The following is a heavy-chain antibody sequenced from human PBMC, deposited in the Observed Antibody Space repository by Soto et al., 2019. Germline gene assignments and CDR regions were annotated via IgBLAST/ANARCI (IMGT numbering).Heavy chain of an antibody. CDR2: IYSGGST. CDR1: GFTVSSNY. CDR3: AREMAVAGMTAFDI. Sequence: GGSLRLSCAASGFTVSSNYMSWVRQAPGKGLEWVSVIYSGGSTYYADSAKGRFTISRDNSKNTLYLQMNSLRAEDTAVYYCAREMAVAGMTAFDIWGQGTMVTVSS. J-gene: IGHJ3*02. V-gene: IGHV3-53*01. D-gene: IGHD6-19*01.